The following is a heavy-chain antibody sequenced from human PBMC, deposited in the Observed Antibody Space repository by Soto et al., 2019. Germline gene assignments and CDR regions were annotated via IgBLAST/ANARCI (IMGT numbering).Heavy chain of an antibody. CDR2: IWYDGSNK. V-gene: IGHV3-33*01. J-gene: IGHJ4*02. CDR1: GFTFSSYG. D-gene: IGHD3-3*01. CDR3: ARGLGVFWSGQSGSYFDY. Sequence: HPGGSLRLSCAASGFTFSSYGMHWVRQAPGKGLEWVAVIWYDGSNKYYADSVKGRFTISRDNSKNTLYLQMNSLRAEDTAVYYCARGLGVFWSGQSGSYFDYWGQGTLVTVSS.